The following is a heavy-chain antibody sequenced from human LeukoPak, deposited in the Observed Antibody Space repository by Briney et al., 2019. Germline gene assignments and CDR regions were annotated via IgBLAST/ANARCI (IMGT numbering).Heavy chain of an antibody. CDR1: GGSFSGYY. CDR2: IYYSGST. J-gene: IGHJ5*02. V-gene: IGHV4-34*01. D-gene: IGHD6-13*01. Sequence: SETLSLTCAVYGGSFSGYYWSWIRQPPGKGLEWIGSIYYSGSTYYNPSLKSRVTISVYTSKNQFSLKLSSVTAADTAVYYCARDRGEYSSSWNWFDPWGQGTLVTVSS. CDR3: ARDRGEYSSSWNWFDP.